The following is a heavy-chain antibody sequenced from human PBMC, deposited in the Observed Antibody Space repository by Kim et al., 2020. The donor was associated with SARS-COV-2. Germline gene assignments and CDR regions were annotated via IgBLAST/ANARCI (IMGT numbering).Heavy chain of an antibody. CDR3: ARSYSTVSSRQGMDV. CDR2: VYSSQTT. V-gene: IGHV4-4*07. D-gene: IGHD1-26*01. Sequence: SETLSLTCIVSGGSINSFYWNWIRQPAGKGLEWIGRVYSSQTTTYNPSLKSRVTMSVDTSKNQFSLKLSSVTAADTAVYFCARSYSTVSSRQGMDVWGQGTTVTVSS. CDR1: GGSINSFY. J-gene: IGHJ6*02.